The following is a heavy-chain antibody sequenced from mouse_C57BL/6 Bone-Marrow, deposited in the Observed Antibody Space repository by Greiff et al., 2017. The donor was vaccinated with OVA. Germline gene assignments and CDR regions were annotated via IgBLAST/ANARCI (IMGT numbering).Heavy chain of an antibody. CDR2: ISSGGDYI. Sequence: EVKLVESGEGLVKPGGSLKLSCAASGFTFSSYAMSWVRQTPEKRLEWVAYISSGGDYIYYADTVKGRFTISRDNARNTLYLQMSSLKSEDTAMYYCTGYYGSSYGYFDVWGTGTTVTVSS. CDR3: TGYYGSSYGYFDV. CDR1: GFTFSSYA. J-gene: IGHJ1*03. D-gene: IGHD1-1*01. V-gene: IGHV5-9-1*02.